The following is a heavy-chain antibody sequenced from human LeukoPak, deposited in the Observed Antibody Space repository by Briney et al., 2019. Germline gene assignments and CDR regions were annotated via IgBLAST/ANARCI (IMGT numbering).Heavy chain of an antibody. V-gene: IGHV3-53*01. CDR1: GITVSSSY. Sequence: GGSLRLSCAASGITVSSSYMSWVRQAPGKGLEWVSVMYSGGNTYYADSVKGRFTISRDNSKNTLYLQMNSLRDEDTAVYYCARDRHTAMVYYYYYMDVWGTGTTVTVSS. J-gene: IGHJ6*03. CDR3: ARDRHTAMVYYYYYMDV. D-gene: IGHD5-18*01. CDR2: MYSGGNT.